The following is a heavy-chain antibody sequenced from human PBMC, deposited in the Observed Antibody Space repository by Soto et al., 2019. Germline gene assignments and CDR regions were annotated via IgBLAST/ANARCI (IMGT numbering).Heavy chain of an antibody. Sequence: QITLKESGPTLVRPTQTLTLTCTVSGFSLDTWGVGVGWIRQSPGKAPEWLALIYWDDDKRYSPSLKNRLTIPKDTSKNQVVLTVTNMDPVDTVTYYCARALGSWGSYYCDHWGQGTLVTVSS. CDR3: ARALGSWGSYYCDH. CDR1: GFSLDTWGVG. J-gene: IGHJ4*02. D-gene: IGHD3-16*01. CDR2: IYWDDDK. V-gene: IGHV2-5*02.